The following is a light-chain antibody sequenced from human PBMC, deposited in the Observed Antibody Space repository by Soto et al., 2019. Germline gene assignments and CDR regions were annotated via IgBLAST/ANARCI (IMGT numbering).Light chain of an antibody. V-gene: IGKV3-15*01. Sequence: EIVMTQSPATLSVSPGERATLSCRASQGVSSNLAWYQQKPGQAPRLLSYRASTRATGIPASFSGSGSGTEFTLTIRSLQSEDFAVYYCQQYNNWPPLTFGGGTKVEIK. CDR3: QQYNNWPPLT. J-gene: IGKJ4*01. CDR1: QGVSSN. CDR2: RAS.